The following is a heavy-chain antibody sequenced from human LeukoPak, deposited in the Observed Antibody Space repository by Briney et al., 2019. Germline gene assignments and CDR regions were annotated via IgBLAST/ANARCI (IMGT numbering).Heavy chain of an antibody. V-gene: IGHV3-7*01. J-gene: IGHJ3*02. D-gene: IGHD6-13*01. Sequence: GGSLRLSCAASGFTFSSYWMSWVRQAPGKGLEWVANIKLDGSEKYYVDSVKGRFTISRDNAKNSLYLQMNSLRAEDTAVYYCAREGVSAAAYTYAFDIWGQGTMVTVSS. CDR3: AREGVSAAAYTYAFDI. CDR1: GFTFSSYW. CDR2: IKLDGSEK.